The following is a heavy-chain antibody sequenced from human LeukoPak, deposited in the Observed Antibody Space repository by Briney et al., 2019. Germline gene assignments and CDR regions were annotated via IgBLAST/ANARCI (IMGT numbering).Heavy chain of an antibody. J-gene: IGHJ4*02. D-gene: IGHD3-10*01. CDR1: GFTFSSYA. V-gene: IGHV3-30*04. CDR3: AREGGSSGSYFFDY. Sequence: GGSLRLSCAASGFTFSSYAMHWVRQAPGKGLEWVAVISYDGSNKYYADSVKGRFTISRDNSKNTLYLQMNRLRAEDTAVYYCAREGGSSGSYFFDYWGQGTLVTVSS. CDR2: ISYDGSNK.